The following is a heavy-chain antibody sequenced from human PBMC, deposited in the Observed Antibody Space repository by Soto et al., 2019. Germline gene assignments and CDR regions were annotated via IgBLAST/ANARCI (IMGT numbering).Heavy chain of an antibody. CDR1: GFTFSSCC. Sequence: TGGSLILSCAAPGFTFSSCCMHWVRQAPGKGLKWVAVISYDGSNKYYADSVKGRFTISRDNSKNTLYLQMNSLRAEDTAVYYCAKDPLSGIAAAIGWLDPWGQGTLVTVSS. J-gene: IGHJ5*02. V-gene: IGHV3-30*18. CDR2: ISYDGSNK. D-gene: IGHD6-13*01. CDR3: AKDPLSGIAAAIGWLDP.